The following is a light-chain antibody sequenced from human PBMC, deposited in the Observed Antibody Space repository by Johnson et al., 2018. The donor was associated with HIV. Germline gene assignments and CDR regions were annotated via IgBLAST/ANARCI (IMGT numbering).Light chain of an antibody. V-gene: IGLV1-51*01. Sequence: QSVLTQSPSVSAAPGQKVTISCSGSSSNIGNNYVSWYQQLPGTDPKLLIYDNNKRPSGIPDRFSGSKSGKSATLGITGLQTGDEADYYCATLVSSLTTGGFFGSGTKVTVL. J-gene: IGLJ1*01. CDR3: ATLVSSLTTGGF. CDR2: DNN. CDR1: SSNIGNNY.